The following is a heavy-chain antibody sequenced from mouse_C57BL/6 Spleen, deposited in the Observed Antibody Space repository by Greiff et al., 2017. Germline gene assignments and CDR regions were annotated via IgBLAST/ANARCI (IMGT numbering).Heavy chain of an antibody. CDR3: AREGGSSPFAY. CDR1: GYTFTSYW. CDR2: IHPNSGST. D-gene: IGHD1-1*01. Sequence: VQLQQPGAELVKPGASVKLSCKASGYTFTSYWMHWVKQRPGQGREWIGMIHPNSGSTNYNEKSKSKATLTVDKSSSTAYMQLSSLTSEDSAVYYCAREGGSSPFAYWGQGTLVTVSA. V-gene: IGHV1-64*01. J-gene: IGHJ3*01.